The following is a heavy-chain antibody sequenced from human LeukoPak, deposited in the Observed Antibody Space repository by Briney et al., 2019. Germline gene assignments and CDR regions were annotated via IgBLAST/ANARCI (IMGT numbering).Heavy chain of an antibody. CDR2: IYTSGST. CDR3: AREVGATRGGLYYYYYYMDV. D-gene: IGHD1-26*01. V-gene: IGHV4-4*07. CDR1: GGSINNYY. Sequence: PSETLSLTCTVSGGSINNYYWSCIRQPAGKGLEWMGRIYTSGSTNYNPSLKGRVTMSVDTSKNQFSLKLSSVTAADTAVYYCAREVGATRGGLYYYYYYMDVWGKGTTVTISS. J-gene: IGHJ6*03.